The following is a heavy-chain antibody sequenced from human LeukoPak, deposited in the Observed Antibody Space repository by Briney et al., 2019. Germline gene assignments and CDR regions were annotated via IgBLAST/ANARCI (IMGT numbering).Heavy chain of an antibody. CDR3: ARVKSRITMIVVVAYNWFDP. D-gene: IGHD3-22*01. J-gene: IGHJ5*02. CDR2: INHSGST. CDR1: GGSFSGYY. Sequence: PSETLSLTCAVNGGSFSGYYWSWIRQPPGKGLEWIGEINHSGSTNYNPSLKSRVTISVDTSKNQFSLKLSSVTAADTAVYYCARVKSRITMIVVVAYNWFDPWGQGTLVTVSS. V-gene: IGHV4-34*01.